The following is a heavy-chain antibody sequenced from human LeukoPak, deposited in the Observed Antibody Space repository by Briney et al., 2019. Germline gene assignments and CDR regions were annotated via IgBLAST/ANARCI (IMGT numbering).Heavy chain of an antibody. CDR1: GYSISSGYY. CDR2: IYHSGST. J-gene: IGHJ2*01. CDR3: ASFDYGVYTYSAL. Sequence: QTSETLSLTCTVSGYSISSGYYWGWLRQTPGKGLEWIGNIYHSGSTYYNPSLKSRVTISVDTSKNQFSLRLNSVTAADTAVYYCASFDYGVYTYSALWGRGTLVTVSS. V-gene: IGHV4-38-2*02. D-gene: IGHD4-17*01.